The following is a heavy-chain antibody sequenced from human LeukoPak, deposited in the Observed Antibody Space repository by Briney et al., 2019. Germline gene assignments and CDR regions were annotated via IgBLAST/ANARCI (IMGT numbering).Heavy chain of an antibody. D-gene: IGHD2-2*01. J-gene: IGHJ5*02. Sequence: SETLSLTCTVSGGSICSSSYYWGWIRQPPGKGLEWIGSIYYSGSTYYNPSLKSRVTISVDTSKNQFSLKLSSVTAADTAVYYCARSGYCSSTSCWIDPWGQGTLVTVSS. V-gene: IGHV4-39*01. CDR3: ARSGYCSSTSCWIDP. CDR2: IYYSGST. CDR1: GGSICSSSYY.